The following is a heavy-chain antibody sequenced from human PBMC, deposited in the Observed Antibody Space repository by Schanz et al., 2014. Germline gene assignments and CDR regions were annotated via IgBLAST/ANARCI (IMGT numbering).Heavy chain of an antibody. J-gene: IGHJ4*02. CDR1: GFTFSSYG. V-gene: IGHV3-30*02. CDR3: AKAYSSGWYDLDY. Sequence: QVQLVESGGDVVQPGRSLRLSCAASGFTFSSYGMHWVRQAPGKGLEWVAFIWSDGSRTYHADSVKGRFTISRDNSKNTVYLQMNSLRTEDTAVYYCAKAYSSGWYDLDYWGQGTLVTVSS. D-gene: IGHD6-19*01. CDR2: IWSDGSRT.